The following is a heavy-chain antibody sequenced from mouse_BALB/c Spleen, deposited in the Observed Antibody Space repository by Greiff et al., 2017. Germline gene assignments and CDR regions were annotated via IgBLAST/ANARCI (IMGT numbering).Heavy chain of an antibody. V-gene: IGHV1-69*02. CDR1: GYTFTSYW. CDR3: TRDGNHVPAWFAY. J-gene: IGHJ3*01. CDR2: IYPSDSYT. Sequence: QVQLQQPGAELVRPGASVKLSCKASGYTFTSYWINWVKQRPGQGLEWIGNIYPSDSYTNYNQKFKDKATLTVDKSSSTAYMQLSSPTSEDSAVYYCTRDGNHVPAWFAYWGQGTLVTVSA. D-gene: IGHD2-1*01.